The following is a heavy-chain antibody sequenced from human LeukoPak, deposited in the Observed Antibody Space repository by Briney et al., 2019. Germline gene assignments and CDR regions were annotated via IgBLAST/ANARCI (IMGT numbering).Heavy chain of an antibody. D-gene: IGHD1-26*01. J-gene: IGHJ4*02. V-gene: IGHV3-30-3*01. CDR1: GFTFSSYA. Sequence: GGSLRLSCATSGFTFSSYAMHWVRQAPGKGLEWVAVISYDGSNKYYADSVKGRFTISRDNSKNTLYLQMNSLRAEDTAVYYCARDRVGATDYFDYWGQGTLVTVSS. CDR3: ARDRVGATDYFDY. CDR2: ISYDGSNK.